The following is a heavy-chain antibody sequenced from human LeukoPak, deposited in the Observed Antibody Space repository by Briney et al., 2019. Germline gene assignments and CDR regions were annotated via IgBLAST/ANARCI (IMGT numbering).Heavy chain of an antibody. J-gene: IGHJ4*02. D-gene: IGHD1-14*01. CDR1: GFTFNNYA. CDR3: AKEQDNLLLLSHFDS. CDR2: VSGDGQRT. V-gene: IGHV3-23*01. Sequence: GGSLRLSCAASGFTFNNYAMNWVRQAPGKGLRWVSAVSGDGQRTFYADSVKGRFIIFRDNSMNTLSLQMNNLKVEDTAIYYCAKEQDNLLLLSHFDSWGQGILVTVSA.